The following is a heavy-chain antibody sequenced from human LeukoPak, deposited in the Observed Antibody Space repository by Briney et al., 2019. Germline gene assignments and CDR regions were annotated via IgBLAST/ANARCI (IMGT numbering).Heavy chain of an antibody. CDR3: ACIGVVVAATHDPIYYMDG. CDR1: GGSFSGYY. V-gene: IGHV4-34*01. J-gene: IGHJ6*03. D-gene: IGHD2-15*01. Sequence: SEALPHTRAVYGGSFSGYYWSWIRQPPGRGLECIGEINHSGSPIYTPSLKSRVTISVDTSKTQFPLKHSSVTAGHTPVFYCACIGVVVAATHDPIYYMDGWGKGTTVTVSS. CDR2: INHSGSP.